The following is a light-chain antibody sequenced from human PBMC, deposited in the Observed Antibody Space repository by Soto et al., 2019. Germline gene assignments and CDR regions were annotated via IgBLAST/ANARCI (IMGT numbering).Light chain of an antibody. J-gene: IGLJ2*01. CDR1: SSNIGANP. CDR3: EAWDDSLYGAV. V-gene: IGLV1-44*01. CDR2: NND. Sequence: QSVLTQPPSESGTPGQRVTISCSGSSSNIGANPINWYQQLPGTAPKLLIYNNDQRPSGVPDRFSASKSGTSASLAISGLQSEDEADYYCEAWDDSLYGAVLGGGTKLTVL.